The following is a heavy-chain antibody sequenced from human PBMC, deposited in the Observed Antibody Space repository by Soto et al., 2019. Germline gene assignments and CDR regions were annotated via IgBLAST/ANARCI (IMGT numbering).Heavy chain of an antibody. J-gene: IGHJ4*02. D-gene: IGHD5-18*01. CDR1: GYTFTGYY. Sequence: ASVKVSCKASGYTFTGYYMHWVRQAPGQGLEWMGWINPNSGGTNYAQKFQGRVTMTRDTSISTAYMELSRLRSDDTAVYYCARDQGGYYYFDYWGQGTLVTSPQ. V-gene: IGHV1-2*02. CDR2: INPNSGGT. CDR3: ARDQGGYYYFDY.